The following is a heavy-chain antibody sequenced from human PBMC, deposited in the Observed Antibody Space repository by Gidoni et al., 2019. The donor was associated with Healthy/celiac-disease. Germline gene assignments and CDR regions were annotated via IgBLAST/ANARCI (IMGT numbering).Heavy chain of an antibody. J-gene: IGHJ4*02. CDR3: ARVRGDGYNALDY. Sequence: QVQLVESGGGVVQPGRSLRLSCAASGFTFSSYGMHWVRQAPGKGLEGVAVIWYDGSNKYYAASVKGRFTISRDNSKNTLYLQMNSLRAEDTAVYYCARVRGDGYNALDYWGQGTLVTVSS. D-gene: IGHD5-12*01. CDR1: GFTFSSYG. CDR2: IWYDGSNK. V-gene: IGHV3-33*01.